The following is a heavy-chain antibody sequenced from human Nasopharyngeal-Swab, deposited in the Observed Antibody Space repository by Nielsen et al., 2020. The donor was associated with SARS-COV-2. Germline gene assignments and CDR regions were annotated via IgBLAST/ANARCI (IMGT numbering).Heavy chain of an antibody. J-gene: IGHJ1*01. Sequence: GESLKISCAASGFTFSSYAMNWVRQAPGKGLEWVSAITGSGGSTYYTDSVKGRFTISRDSSTNTLYLQMNNVRAEDTAVYYCARDLGGGYCTTTNCPGSWGQGTLVTVSS. CDR3: ARDLGGGYCTTTNCPGS. CDR1: GFTFSSYA. D-gene: IGHD2-2*01. CDR2: ITGSGGST. V-gene: IGHV3-23*01.